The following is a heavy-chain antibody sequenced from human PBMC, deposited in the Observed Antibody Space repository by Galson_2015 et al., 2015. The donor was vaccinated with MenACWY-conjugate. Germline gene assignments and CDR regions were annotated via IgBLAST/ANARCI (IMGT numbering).Heavy chain of an antibody. CDR1: GGTFSSYA. J-gene: IGHJ3*02. D-gene: IGHD2-21*02. CDR2: IIPILGIA. V-gene: IGHV1-69*04. CDR3: ASPTPIACGGDCYPYDAFDI. Sequence: SGGTFSSYAISWVRQAPGQGLEWMGRIIPILGIANYAQKFQGRVTITADKSTSTAYMELSSLRSEDTAVYYCASPTPIACGGDCYPYDAFDIWGQGTMVTVSS.